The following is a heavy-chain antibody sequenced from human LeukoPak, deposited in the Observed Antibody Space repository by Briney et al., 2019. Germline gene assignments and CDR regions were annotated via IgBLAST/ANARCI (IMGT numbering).Heavy chain of an antibody. D-gene: IGHD2-15*01. CDR2: INHSGST. V-gene: IGHV4-34*01. J-gene: IGHJ4*02. Sequence: TSETLSLTCAVYGGSFSGYYWSWIRQPPGKGLEWIGEINHSGSTNYNPSLKSRVTISVDTSKNQFSLKLSSVTAADTAVYYCARGPVVVVAATHYFDSWGQGTLVTVSS. CDR1: GGSFSGYY. CDR3: ARGPVVVVAATHYFDS.